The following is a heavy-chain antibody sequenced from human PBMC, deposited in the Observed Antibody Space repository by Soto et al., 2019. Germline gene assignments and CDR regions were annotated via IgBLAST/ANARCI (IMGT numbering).Heavy chain of an antibody. V-gene: IGHV4-31*03. J-gene: IGHJ6*02. CDR1: GGSISSGGYY. CDR3: ARLGYCISTSCYGGGYYYGMDV. Sequence: QVQLQESGPGLVKPSQTLSLTCTVSGGSISSGGYYWSWIRQHPGKGLEWIGYIYYSGSTYYNPSLKRRVTISVDTSKNQFSLKLSSVTAADTAVYYCARLGYCISTSCYGGGYYYGMDVWGQGTTVTVSS. CDR2: IYYSGST. D-gene: IGHD2-2*01.